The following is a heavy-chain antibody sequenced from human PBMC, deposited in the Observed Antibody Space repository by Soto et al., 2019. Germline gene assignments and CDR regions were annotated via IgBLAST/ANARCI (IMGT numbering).Heavy chain of an antibody. Sequence: PSETLSLTCTVSGGSISNYYWSWIRQPPGKGLEWIGYIYYSGSTNYSPSLKSRVTISVDTSKNQFSLKLSSVTAADTAVYYCARTKYQLLGVYAFDIWGQGTMVTVSS. CDR1: GGSISNYY. J-gene: IGHJ3*02. D-gene: IGHD2-2*01. V-gene: IGHV4-59*01. CDR2: IYYSGST. CDR3: ARTKYQLLGVYAFDI.